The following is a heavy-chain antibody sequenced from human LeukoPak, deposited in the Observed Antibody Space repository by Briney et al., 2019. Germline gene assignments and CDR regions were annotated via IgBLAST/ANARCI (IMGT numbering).Heavy chain of an antibody. J-gene: IGHJ3*02. CDR1: GYTFTSYG. CDR2: ISAYNGNT. Sequence: GASVKVSCKASGYTFTSYGISWVRQAPGQGLEWMGWISAYNGNTNYAQKLQGRVTMTTDTSTSTAYMELRSLRSDDTAVCYCARSPLGYYDSSGYYVHAFDIWGQGTMVTVSS. V-gene: IGHV1-18*01. CDR3: ARSPLGYYDSSGYYVHAFDI. D-gene: IGHD3-22*01.